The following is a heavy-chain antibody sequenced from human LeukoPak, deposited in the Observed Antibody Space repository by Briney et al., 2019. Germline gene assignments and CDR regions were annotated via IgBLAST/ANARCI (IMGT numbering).Heavy chain of an antibody. J-gene: IGHJ3*02. CDR3: ARGSIAARNDAFDI. V-gene: IGHV4-59*01. D-gene: IGHD6-6*01. Sequence: PSETLSLTCTVSGDSISSYYWSWIRQPPGKGLEWIGYIFYSGSTNYNPSLKSRVTISVDTSKNQFSLRLSSVTAADTAVYYCARGSIAARNDAFDIWGQGTIVTVSS. CDR1: GDSISSYY. CDR2: IFYSGST.